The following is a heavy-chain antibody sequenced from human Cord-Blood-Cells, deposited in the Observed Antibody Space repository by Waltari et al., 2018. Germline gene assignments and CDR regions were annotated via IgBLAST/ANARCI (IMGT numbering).Heavy chain of an antibody. CDR1: GYTCTGSY. CDR3: ARSKDYHGSGSYFDY. D-gene: IGHD3-10*01. V-gene: IGHV1-2*02. J-gene: IGHJ4*02. Sequence: VQPVQSGAAVQMPGASATVSRTASGYTCTGSYMHRVPPAPGPGLEWMGWINPNSGGTNYAQKFQGRVTMTRDTSISTAYMELSRLRSDDTAVYYCARSKDYHGSGSYFDYWGQGTLVTVSS. CDR2: INPNSGGT.